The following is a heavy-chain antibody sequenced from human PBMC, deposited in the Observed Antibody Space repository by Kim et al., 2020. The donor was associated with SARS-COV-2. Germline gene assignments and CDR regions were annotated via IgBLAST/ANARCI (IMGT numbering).Heavy chain of an antibody. J-gene: IGHJ6*02. D-gene: IGHD3-9*01. CDR3: ARIMAHYDIFGGGYYYGMDV. V-gene: IGHV4-39*01. CDR2: IYYSGST. CDR1: GGSISSSSYY. Sequence: SETLSLTCTVSGGSISSSSYYWGWIRQPPGKGLEWIGSIYYSGSTYYNPSLKSRVTISVDTSKNQFSLKLSSVTAADTAVYYCARIMAHYDIFGGGYYYGMDVWGQGTTVTVSS.